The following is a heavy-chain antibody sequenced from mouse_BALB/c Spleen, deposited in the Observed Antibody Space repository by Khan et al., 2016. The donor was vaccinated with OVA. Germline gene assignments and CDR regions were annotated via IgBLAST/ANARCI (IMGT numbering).Heavy chain of an antibody. J-gene: IGHJ3*01. Sequence: QVQLQQSGAELVKPGASVKLSCKTSGFTFTNYWIQWVKQRPGQGLGWIGEIFPGTGTTYYNENFKAKATLTIDTSSSTAYMQRSSLTSEDAAVYVCARGYFGNYEFAYWGQGTLVTVSA. CDR2: IFPGTGTT. D-gene: IGHD2-1*01. CDR3: ARGYFGNYEFAY. V-gene: IGHV1S132*01. CDR1: GFTFTNYW.